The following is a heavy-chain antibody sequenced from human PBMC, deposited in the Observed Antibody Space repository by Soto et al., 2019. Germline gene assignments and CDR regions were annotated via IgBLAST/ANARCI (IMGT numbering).Heavy chain of an antibody. CDR3: ALWREFIAARPKNYYYYGMDV. CDR2: VYYSGST. Sequence: QVHLQESGPGLVKPSQTLSLTCTVSGGSISSGGYYWSWIRQHPGKGLGWIGYVYYSGSTYYNPSLKSRVTISVDKSKNQFSLKLSSVTAADTAVYYCALWREFIAARPKNYYYYGMDVWGQGTTVTVSS. J-gene: IGHJ6*02. CDR1: GGSISSGGYY. D-gene: IGHD6-6*01. V-gene: IGHV4-31*03.